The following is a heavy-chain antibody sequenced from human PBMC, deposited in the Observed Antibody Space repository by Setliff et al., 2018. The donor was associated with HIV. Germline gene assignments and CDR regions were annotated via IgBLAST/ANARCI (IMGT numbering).Heavy chain of an antibody. V-gene: IGHV1-8*01. CDR2: MNPDSGNT. CDR1: GYTSTSYD. D-gene: IGHD2-15*01. CDR3: ARTRSGGSSVYYYYYMDV. Sequence: ASVKVSCKASGYTSTSYDINWVRQATGQGLEWMGWMNPDSGNTGSAQIFQGRLTITWNTSISTAYMELGSLGFDDTAVYFCARTRSGGSSVYYYYYMDVWGQGTAVTVSS. J-gene: IGHJ6*03.